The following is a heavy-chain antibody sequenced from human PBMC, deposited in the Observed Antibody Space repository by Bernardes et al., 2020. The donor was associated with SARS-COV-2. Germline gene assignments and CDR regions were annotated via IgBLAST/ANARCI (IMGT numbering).Heavy chain of an antibody. V-gene: IGHV3-11*01. CDR1: GFTFSDYY. CDR3: ARTNRPHTVPYYGMDV. Sequence: GGSLRLSCAASGFTFSDYYMSWIRQAPGKGLEWVSYISSSGSTIYYADSVKGRFTISRDNAKNSLYLQMNSLRAEDTAVYYCARTNRPHTVPYYGMDVWGQGTTVTVSS. CDR2: ISSSGSTI. D-gene: IGHD6-6*01. J-gene: IGHJ6*02.